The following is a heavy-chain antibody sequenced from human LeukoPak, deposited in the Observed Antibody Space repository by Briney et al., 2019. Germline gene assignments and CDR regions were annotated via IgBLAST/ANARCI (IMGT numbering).Heavy chain of an antibody. D-gene: IGHD4-17*01. J-gene: IGHJ4*02. CDR2: ISAYNGNT. Sequence: ASVTVSFTASGYTFTIYGISWVRPAPGQGLEWMGWISAYNGNTNYAQKLQGRVTMTTDTSTSTAYMELRSLRSDDTAVYYCARESYGDYDYWGQGTLVTVSS. V-gene: IGHV1-18*01. CDR3: ARESYGDYDY. CDR1: GYTFTIYG.